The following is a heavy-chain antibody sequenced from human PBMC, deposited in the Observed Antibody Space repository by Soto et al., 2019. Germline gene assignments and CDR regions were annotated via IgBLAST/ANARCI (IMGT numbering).Heavy chain of an antibody. V-gene: IGHV5-51*01. CDR1: GYSFYNYW. Sequence: GESLKISCKGFGYSFYNYWIVWVRQMLGKGLEWMGMIYPGDSETMYSPSFEGQVTISADKSINTAYLQWNSLKASDTAMYYCARRDLSTRYYFGLAVWVQGTTVTVSS. J-gene: IGHJ6*02. D-gene: IGHD3-22*01. CDR3: ARRDLSTRYYFGLAV. CDR2: IYPGDSET.